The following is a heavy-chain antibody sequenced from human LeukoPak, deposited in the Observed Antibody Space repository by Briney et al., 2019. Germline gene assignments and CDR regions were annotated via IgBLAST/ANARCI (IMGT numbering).Heavy chain of an antibody. J-gene: IGHJ1*01. CDR1: GFTFSNYA. CDR3: AKGLKIAARRLEYFQH. V-gene: IGHV3-23*01. Sequence: PGGSLRLSCAASGFTFSNYAMSWVRQAPGKGLEWVSAISGSGISTYYGDSVKGRFTISRDNSKITLYLQVNSLRAEDTAVYYCAKGLKIAARRLEYFQHWGQGTLVTVSS. D-gene: IGHD6-6*01. CDR2: ISGSGIST.